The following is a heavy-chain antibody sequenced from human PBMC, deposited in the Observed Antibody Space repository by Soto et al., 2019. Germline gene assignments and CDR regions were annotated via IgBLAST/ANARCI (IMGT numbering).Heavy chain of an antibody. CDR1: GFNFSNYV. Sequence: GGSLRLSCVASGFNFSNYVLTWVRQTPGRGLEWVSAISGGGDDTFYADSVKGRFTVSRDNSKNTLYLQMRNLRVEDTALYYCANNLRGYQGYGGFDHWGQGTLVTVSS. CDR3: ANNLRGYQGYGGFDH. CDR2: ISGGGDDT. D-gene: IGHD5-12*01. V-gene: IGHV3-23*01. J-gene: IGHJ4*02.